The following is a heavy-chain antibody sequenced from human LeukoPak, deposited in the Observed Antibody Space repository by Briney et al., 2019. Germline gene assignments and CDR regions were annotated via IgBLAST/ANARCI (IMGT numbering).Heavy chain of an antibody. CDR2: FDPEEGET. D-gene: IGHD2-8*01. CDR3: ATAGIVLDTGAEFLLH. Sequence: GASVKVSCKLSGDTLTELSMHWVRQSPGKGLEWMGGFDPEEGETIYAQRFQGRVTMTEDTVTDTVHMELSSLTSEDTAVYYCATAGIVLDTGAEFLLHWGQGTLVTVSS. CDR1: GDTLTELS. J-gene: IGHJ1*01. V-gene: IGHV1-24*01.